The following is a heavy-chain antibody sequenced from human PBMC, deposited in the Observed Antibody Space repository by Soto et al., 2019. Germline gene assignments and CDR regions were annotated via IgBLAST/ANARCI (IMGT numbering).Heavy chain of an antibody. Sequence: ASVKVSCKASGGTFSSYAISWVRQAPGQGLEWMGGIIPIFGTANYAQKFQGRVTITADESTSTAYMELSSLRSEDTAVYYCASVAVAAGRLYYYYGMDVWGQGTTVTVSS. CDR3: ASVAVAAGRLYYYYGMDV. J-gene: IGHJ6*02. CDR1: GGTFSSYA. CDR2: IIPIFGTA. V-gene: IGHV1-69*13. D-gene: IGHD6-13*01.